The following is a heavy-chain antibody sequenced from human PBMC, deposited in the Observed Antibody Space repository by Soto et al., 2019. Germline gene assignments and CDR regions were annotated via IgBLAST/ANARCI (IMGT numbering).Heavy chain of an antibody. D-gene: IGHD3-3*01. CDR1: GYTFTSYA. Sequence: ASVKVSCKSSGYTFTSYALHWVRQAPGQRLEWMGWINAGNGNTKYAQKFQGRVTITRDTSASTTYMDLSSLTSEDTAVYYCASGIFGVANPYYFYGMDVWGQGTTVTVSS. CDR3: ASGIFGVANPYYFYGMDV. CDR2: INAGNGNT. J-gene: IGHJ6*02. V-gene: IGHV1-3*01.